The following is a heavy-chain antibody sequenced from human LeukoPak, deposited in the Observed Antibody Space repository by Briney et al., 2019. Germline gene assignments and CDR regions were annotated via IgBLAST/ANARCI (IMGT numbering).Heavy chain of an antibody. J-gene: IGHJ5*02. D-gene: IGHD3-3*01. V-gene: IGHV4-34*01. CDR2: INHSGST. CDR1: GGSFSGYY. Sequence: PSETLSLTCAVYGGSFSGYYWSWIRQPPGKGLEWIGEINHSGSTNYNPSLKSRVTISVDTSKNQFSLKLSSVTAADTAVYYCARHRGDFSSGYYLSWFEPWGQGTLVTVSS. CDR3: ARHRGDFSSGYYLSWFEP.